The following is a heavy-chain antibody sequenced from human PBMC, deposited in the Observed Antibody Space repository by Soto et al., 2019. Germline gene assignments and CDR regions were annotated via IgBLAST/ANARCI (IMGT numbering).Heavy chain of an antibody. Sequence: PSETLSLTCAVYGGSFSGYYWSWIRQPPGKGLEWIGYIYYSGSTNYNPSLKSRVTISVDTSKNQFSLKLSSVTAADTAVYYCARHSSIFYYFDYRGQGTLDTVSS. CDR2: IYYSGST. CDR3: ARHSSIFYYFDY. J-gene: IGHJ4*02. V-gene: IGHV4-59*08. CDR1: GGSFSGYY. D-gene: IGHD3-9*01.